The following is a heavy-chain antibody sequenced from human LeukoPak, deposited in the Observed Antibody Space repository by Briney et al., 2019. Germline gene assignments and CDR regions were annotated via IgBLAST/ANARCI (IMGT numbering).Heavy chain of an antibody. J-gene: IGHJ4*02. V-gene: IGHV3-23*01. Sequence: GGSLRLSCAASGFTFSSYAMSRVRQAPGKGLEWVSAISGSGGSTYYADSVKGRFTISRDNSKNTLYLQMNSLRAEDTAVYYCAKVSGNYYDSSGYYAFDYWGQGTLVTVSS. CDR1: GFTFSSYA. CDR2: ISGSGGST. CDR3: AKVSGNYYDSSGYYAFDY. D-gene: IGHD3-22*01.